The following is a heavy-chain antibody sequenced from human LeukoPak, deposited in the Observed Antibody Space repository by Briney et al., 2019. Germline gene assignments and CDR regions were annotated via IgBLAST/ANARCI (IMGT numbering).Heavy chain of an antibody. J-gene: IGHJ6*02. CDR2: ISGSGGST. V-gene: IGHV3-23*01. CDR3: AKGRVSTVVTPRGYYYYGMDV. D-gene: IGHD4-23*01. CDR1: GFTFSSYA. Sequence: GGSLRLSCAASGFTFSSYAMSWVRQAPGKGLEWVSAISGSGGSTYYADSVKGRFTISRDNSKNTLYLQMNSLRAEDTAVYYCAKGRVSTVVTPRGYYYYGMDVWGQGTTVTVSS.